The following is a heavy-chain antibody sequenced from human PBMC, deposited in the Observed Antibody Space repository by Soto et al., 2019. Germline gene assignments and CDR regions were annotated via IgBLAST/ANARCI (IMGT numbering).Heavy chain of an antibody. CDR1: GFTFSSYA. CDR3: ARAKGAGAARPLDY. CDR2: ISYDGSNK. Sequence: QVQLVESGGGVVQPGRSLRLSCAASGFTFSSYAMHWVRQAPGKGLEWVAVISYDGSNKYYADSVKGRFTISRDNSKNTLYLQMNSLSAEDAAVYYCARAKGAGAARPLDYWGQGTLVTVSS. J-gene: IGHJ4*02. V-gene: IGHV3-30-3*01. D-gene: IGHD6-6*01.